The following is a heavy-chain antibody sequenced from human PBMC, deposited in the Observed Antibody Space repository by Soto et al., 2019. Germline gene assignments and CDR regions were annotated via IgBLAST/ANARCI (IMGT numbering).Heavy chain of an antibody. CDR1: GYTFTTYG. D-gene: IGHD3-16*01. J-gene: IGHJ4*02. V-gene: IGHV1-18*01. CDR2: ISAYSGKT. Sequence: EASVKVSCKTSGYTFTTYGISWVRQAPGQGLEWVGWISAYSGKTHYAQKFQGKVTMTTDTSTNTAYLELRSLRSDDTAVYYCARDPYLGDHQYWGQGTLVTVSS. CDR3: ARDPYLGDHQY.